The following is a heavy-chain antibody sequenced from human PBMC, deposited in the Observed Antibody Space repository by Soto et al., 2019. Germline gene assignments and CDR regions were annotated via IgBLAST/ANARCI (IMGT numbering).Heavy chain of an antibody. CDR1: GVSISSNNW. V-gene: IGHV4-4*02. CDR3: ARVRRYQYDSSEGHFDY. D-gene: IGHD3-22*01. Sequence: QVQLQESGPGLVKPSGTLSLTCAVSGVSISSNNWWSWVRQPPGKGLEWIGEMYTTGPTNYKPSLKSRCNISVDKSKNDFSMEMNAVTAAYTAAYYGARVRRYQYDSSEGHFDYWGQGTLVTVSS. CDR2: MYTTGPT. J-gene: IGHJ4*02.